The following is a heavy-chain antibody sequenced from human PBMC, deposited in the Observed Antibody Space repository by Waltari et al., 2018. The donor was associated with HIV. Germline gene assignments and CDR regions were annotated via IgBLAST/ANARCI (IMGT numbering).Heavy chain of an antibody. CDR1: GGSFSGYY. D-gene: IGHD6-13*01. J-gene: IGHJ4*02. CDR2: INHSGST. CDR3: ARAHRLYSSSWYPPHLDY. Sequence: QVQLQQWGAGLLKPSETLSLTCAGYGGSFSGYYWSWIRQPPGKGLEWIGEINHSGSTNYNPSLKSRVTISVDTSKSQFSLTLNSVTAADTAVYYCARAHRLYSSSWYPPHLDYWGQGTLVTVSS. V-gene: IGHV4-34*01.